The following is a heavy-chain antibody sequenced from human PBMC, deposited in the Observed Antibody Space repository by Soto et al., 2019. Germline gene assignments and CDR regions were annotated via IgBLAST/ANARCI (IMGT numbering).Heavy chain of an antibody. CDR3: ARVLPGIAAAYDAFDV. CDR2: IYYVGGT. Sequence: SETLSLTCTVSGDSVISATYYWSWIRQPPGKGLEWIGYIYYVGGTTYNSSLKSRVTISTDTSRSQLSLQLTSAAPADTAVYYCARVLPGIAAAYDAFDVWGQGTMVTVS. CDR1: GDSVISATYY. J-gene: IGHJ3*01. V-gene: IGHV4-61*01. D-gene: IGHD6-13*01.